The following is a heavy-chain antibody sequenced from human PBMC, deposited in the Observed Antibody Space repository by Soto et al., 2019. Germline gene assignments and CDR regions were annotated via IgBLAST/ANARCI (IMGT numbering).Heavy chain of an antibody. V-gene: IGHV3-74*01. Sequence: EVQLVESGGGLVQPGGSLRLSCAASGFTLSGRSMHWVRQAPGKGLVWVSGIDNAGTDSSYADSVKGRFTSSRDNAKNMLYLQMNSRRGEDTAVYYCAGGWFGPDVWGKGTTVTVSS. CDR3: AGGWFGPDV. CDR2: IDNAGTDS. D-gene: IGHD3-10*01. CDR1: GFTLSGRS. J-gene: IGHJ6*04.